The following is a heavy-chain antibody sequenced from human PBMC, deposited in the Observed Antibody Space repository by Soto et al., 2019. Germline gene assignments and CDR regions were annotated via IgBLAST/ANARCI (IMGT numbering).Heavy chain of an antibody. CDR1: GYTFTSYG. CDR3: ARAARYFDWLVYFDY. Sequence: ASVKVSCKASGYTFTSYGISWVRQAPGQGLEWMGWISAYNGNTNYAQKLQVRVTMTTDTSTSTAYMELRSLRSDDTAVYYCARAARYFDWLVYFDYWGQGTLVTVSS. D-gene: IGHD3-9*01. V-gene: IGHV1-18*01. CDR2: ISAYNGNT. J-gene: IGHJ4*02.